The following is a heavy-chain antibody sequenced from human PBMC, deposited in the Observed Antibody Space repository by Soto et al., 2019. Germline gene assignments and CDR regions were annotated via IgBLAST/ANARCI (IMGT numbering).Heavy chain of an antibody. J-gene: IGHJ4*02. V-gene: IGHV3-23*01. CDR3: ARGIAAAGPKLDY. CDR2: ISDDGSRT. Sequence: GGSLRLSCAASGFSFSTFEMIWVRQATGRGLEWVSFISDDGSRTYYADAVKGRFTISRDNAKNSLYLQMNSLRADDTAVYYCARGIAAAGPKLDYWGQGTLVTVSS. D-gene: IGHD6-13*01. CDR1: GFSFSTFE.